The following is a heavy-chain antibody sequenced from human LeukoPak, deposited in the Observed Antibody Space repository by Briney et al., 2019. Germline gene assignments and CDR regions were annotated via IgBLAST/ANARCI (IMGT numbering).Heavy chain of an antibody. CDR1: GGSFSDYY. Sequence: SETLSLTCAVYGGSFSDYYWSWIRQPPGKGLEWIGDVNHSGSTTYNPSLKSRITISLDTSKNQVSLKLTSVTAADTAVYYCASLLLDVWGKGTTVTVSS. CDR3: ASLLLDV. V-gene: IGHV4-34*01. CDR2: VNHSGST. J-gene: IGHJ6*04.